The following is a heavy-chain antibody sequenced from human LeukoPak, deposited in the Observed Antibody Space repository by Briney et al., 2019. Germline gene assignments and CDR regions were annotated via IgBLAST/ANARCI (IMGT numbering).Heavy chain of an antibody. CDR2: IYYSGST. J-gene: IGHJ4*02. V-gene: IGHV4-31*03. CDR3: ARKGAAAGTVDY. D-gene: IGHD6-13*01. CDR1: GGSISSGGYY. Sequence: PSETLFLTCTVSGGSISSGGYYWSWIRQHPGKGLEWIGYIYYSGSTYYNPSLKSRVTISVDTSKNQFSLKLSSVTAADTAVYYCARKGAAAGTVDYWGQGTLVTVSS.